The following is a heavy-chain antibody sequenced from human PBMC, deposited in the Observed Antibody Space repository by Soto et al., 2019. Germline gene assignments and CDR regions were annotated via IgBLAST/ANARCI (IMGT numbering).Heavy chain of an antibody. Sequence: EVQLLESGGGLVQPGGSLRLSCAASGFTFSSYAMNWVRQAPGKGLEWVSAISGSGGSTYYADSVKGRFTISRDNSKNTLYLQMNSLRAEDTAVYYCAKESFSGYCNNGVCKSFDYWGQGTLVTVSS. D-gene: IGHD2-8*01. J-gene: IGHJ4*02. CDR1: GFTFSSYA. CDR2: ISGSGGST. V-gene: IGHV3-23*01. CDR3: AKESFSGYCNNGVCKSFDY.